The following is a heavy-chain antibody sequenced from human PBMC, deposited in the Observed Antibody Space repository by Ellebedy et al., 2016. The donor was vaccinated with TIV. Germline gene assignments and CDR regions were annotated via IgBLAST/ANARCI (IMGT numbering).Heavy chain of an antibody. Sequence: SETLSLTXAVYGGSFSGYYWSWIRQPPGKGLEWIGEINHSGSTNYNPSLKSRVTVSVDTSKNQFSLKLSSVAAADTAVYYCASLRSNYYYMDVWGKGTTVTVSS. CDR2: INHSGST. CDR3: ASLRSNYYYMDV. V-gene: IGHV4-34*01. CDR1: GGSFSGYY. J-gene: IGHJ6*03. D-gene: IGHD4-17*01.